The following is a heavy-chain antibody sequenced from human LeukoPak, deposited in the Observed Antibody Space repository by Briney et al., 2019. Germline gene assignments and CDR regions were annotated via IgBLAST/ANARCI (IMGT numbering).Heavy chain of an antibody. Sequence: PSETLSLTCTVSGGSISYDYWSWIRQSPGKRLEWIGYIHYSGATNYSPSLKSRVTISVDTSKNQFSLKLSSVTAADTALYYCAILRGASTAVFDSWGQGALVTVSS. CDR3: AILRGASTAVFDS. J-gene: IGHJ4*02. D-gene: IGHD2-21*02. CDR1: GGSISYDY. CDR2: IHYSGAT. V-gene: IGHV4-59*08.